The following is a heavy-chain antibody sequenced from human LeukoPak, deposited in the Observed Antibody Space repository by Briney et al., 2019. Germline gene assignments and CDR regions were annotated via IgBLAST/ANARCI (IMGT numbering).Heavy chain of an antibody. D-gene: IGHD4/OR15-4a*01. CDR2: MYYTASA. J-gene: IGHJ5*02. CDR3: ARRRTPDYWFDP. V-gene: IGHV4-59*08. CDR1: GGSISSYY. Sequence: SETLSLTCTVSGGSISSYYWSWIRQSPGKGLEWIGSMYYTASANYNPSLNSRVSMSIDTSNNRFSLRLSSVTAADTAVYYCARRRTPDYWFDPWGQGTLVTVSS.